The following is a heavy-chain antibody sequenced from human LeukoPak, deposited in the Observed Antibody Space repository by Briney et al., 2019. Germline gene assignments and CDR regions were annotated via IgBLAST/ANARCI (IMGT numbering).Heavy chain of an antibody. CDR2: ISRSGTDI. CDR3: ARLGGNLSR. J-gene: IGHJ4*02. CDR1: GFIFSNSD. D-gene: IGHD1-26*01. V-gene: IGHV3-48*03. Sequence: GGSLRLSCAASGFIFSNSDMNWVRQAPGKGLDWVSYISRSGTDIYYAESVEGRFTISRDNAKNSLYLQMNSLRAEDPAVYYCARLGGNLSRWGQGTLVTVSS.